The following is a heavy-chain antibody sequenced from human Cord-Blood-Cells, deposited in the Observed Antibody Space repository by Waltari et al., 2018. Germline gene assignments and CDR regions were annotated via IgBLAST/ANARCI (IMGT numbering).Heavy chain of an antibody. CDR3: ARPPYYDFWSGYYDAFDI. CDR1: GGSISSSSYY. V-gene: IGHV4-39*01. Sequence: QLQLQESGPGLVKPSETLSLTCTVSGGSISSSSYYWCWIRQPPGKGLEWIGSIYYSGSTYYNPSLKSRVTISVDTSKNQFSLKLSSVTAADTAVYYCARPPYYDFWSGYYDAFDIWGQGTMVTVSS. J-gene: IGHJ3*02. CDR2: IYYSGST. D-gene: IGHD3-3*01.